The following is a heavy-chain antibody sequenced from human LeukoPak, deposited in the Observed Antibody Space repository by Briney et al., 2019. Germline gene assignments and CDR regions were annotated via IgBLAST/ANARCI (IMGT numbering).Heavy chain of an antibody. CDR2: ISGSGVGT. V-gene: IGHV3-23*01. D-gene: IGHD5-18*01. J-gene: IGHJ4*02. CDR3: AKVGYSYGVDY. Sequence: QTGGSLRLSCAASGFTFSNYAMSWVRQAPGKGLEWVSGISGSGVGTYYADSVKGRFTISRDNSKNTLYLQMNSLRAEDTAVYHCAKVGYSYGVDYWGQGTLVTVSS. CDR1: GFTFSNYA.